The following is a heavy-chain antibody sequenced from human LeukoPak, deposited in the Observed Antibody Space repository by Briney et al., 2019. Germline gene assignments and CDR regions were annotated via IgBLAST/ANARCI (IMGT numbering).Heavy chain of an antibody. D-gene: IGHD3-16*01. J-gene: IGHJ4*02. CDR1: GFTFSSSW. CDR3: ARDRAYKAFDY. V-gene: IGHV3-7*04. CDR2: IRPDGNDV. Sequence: LGGSLRLSCAASGFTFSSSWMTWVRQAPGKGLEWVASIRPDGNDVSYVDSVKGRFTISRDNAKNSLFLQMISLRAEDTAVYYCARDRAYKAFDYWGQGALVTVSS.